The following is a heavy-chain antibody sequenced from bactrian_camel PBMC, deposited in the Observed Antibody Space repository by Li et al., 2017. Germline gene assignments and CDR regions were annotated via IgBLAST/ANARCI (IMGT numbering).Heavy chain of an antibody. V-gene: IGHV3S6*01. CDR1: GFTFSDNL. Sequence: QVQLVESGGGSVQPGGYLRLSCTASGFTFSDNLMTWVHQVPGKGLEWVSSIYEEGTKTYYSDSVKGRFAISRDNAKSRLYLQMDNLQSEDTGLYYCGGGWHTIYWSQWTQVTVS. D-gene: IGHD2*01. CDR3: GGGWHTIY. J-gene: IGHJ4*01. CDR2: IYEEGTKT.